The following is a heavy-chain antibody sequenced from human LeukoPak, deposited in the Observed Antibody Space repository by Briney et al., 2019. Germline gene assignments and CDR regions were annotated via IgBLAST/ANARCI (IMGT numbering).Heavy chain of an antibody. CDR1: GGSISSYY. D-gene: IGHD6-13*01. CDR2: IYHSGST. J-gene: IGHJ4*02. Sequence: SETLSLTCTVSGGSISSYYWSWIRQPPGRGLEWIGYIYHSGSTNYNPSLKSRVTISADTSKDQFSLKLASVTAADTAVYYCATGYSSTWYYFDYWGQGTLVTVSS. V-gene: IGHV4-59*01. CDR3: ATGYSSTWYYFDY.